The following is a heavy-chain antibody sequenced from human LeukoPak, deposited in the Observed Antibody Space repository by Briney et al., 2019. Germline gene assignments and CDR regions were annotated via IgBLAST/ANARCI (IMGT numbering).Heavy chain of an antibody. J-gene: IGHJ4*02. CDR3: ARDGFDSDSSGYHPFGY. CDR2: IYYSGST. CDR1: GGSISSGGYY. V-gene: IGHV4-31*03. D-gene: IGHD3-22*01. Sequence: TLSLTCPVSGGSISSGGYYWSWIRQHPGKGLEWIGYIYYSGSTYYNPSLRSRATISVDTSRNQFSLKLSSVTAADTAVYYCARDGFDSDSSGYHPFGYWGQGTLVTVSS.